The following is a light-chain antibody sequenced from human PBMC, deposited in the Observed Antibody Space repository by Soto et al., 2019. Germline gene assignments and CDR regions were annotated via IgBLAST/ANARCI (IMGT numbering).Light chain of an antibody. J-gene: IGKJ1*01. CDR1: QSVSSNY. Sequence: DIVLTQSPGTLSLSPGDRATLSCRASQSVSSNYVAWYQQKPGQAPRLLIHGASCRPTGIPDRFSGSGSGTDFALTLSRLEPEDFAMYYCQQYGNAPCTFGQGTKVEIK. V-gene: IGKV3-20*01. CDR2: GAS. CDR3: QQYGNAPCT.